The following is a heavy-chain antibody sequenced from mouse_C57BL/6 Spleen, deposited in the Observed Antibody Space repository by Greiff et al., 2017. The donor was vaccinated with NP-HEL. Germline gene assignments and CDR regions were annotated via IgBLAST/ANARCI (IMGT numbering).Heavy chain of an antibody. CDR1: GFTFSDYG. J-gene: IGHJ1*03. CDR2: ISNLAYSI. D-gene: IGHD2-1*01. Sequence: EVKLMESGGGLVQPGGSLKLSCAASGFTFSDYGMAWVRQAPRKGPEWVAFISNLAYSIYYADTVTGRFTISRENAKNTLYLEMSSLRSEDTAMYYCARQYGNWYFDVWGTGTTVTVSS. CDR3: ARQYGNWYFDV. V-gene: IGHV5-15*01.